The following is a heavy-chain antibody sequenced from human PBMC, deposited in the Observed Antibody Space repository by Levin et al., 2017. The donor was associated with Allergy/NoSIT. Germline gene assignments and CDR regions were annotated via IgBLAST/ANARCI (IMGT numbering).Heavy chain of an antibody. CDR2: ISGSGTYI. CDR3: ARDQGLA. J-gene: IGHJ5*02. Sequence: GESLKISCVASGFSLSGYSMNWVRQAPGKGLEWVSTISGSGTYINYVDSVKGRFAISRDDAKNSVYLQMNSLRDEDTAVYFCARDQGLAWGQGVLVTVSS. V-gene: IGHV3-21*04. CDR1: GFSLSGYS.